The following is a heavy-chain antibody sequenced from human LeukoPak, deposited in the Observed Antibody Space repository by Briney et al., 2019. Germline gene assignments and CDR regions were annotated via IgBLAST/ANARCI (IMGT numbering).Heavy chain of an antibody. CDR1: GYTFTSYD. V-gene: IGHV1-8*01. CDR2: MNPNSGNT. CDR3: ARGLGCTNGVCYNY. D-gene: IGHD2-8*01. J-gene: IGHJ4*02. Sequence: ASXXVSCKASGYTFTSYDINWVRQATGQGLEWMGWMNPNSGNTGYAQKFQGRVTMTSNTSISTAYMELSSLRSEDTAVYYCARGLGCTNGVCYNYWGQGTLVTVSS.